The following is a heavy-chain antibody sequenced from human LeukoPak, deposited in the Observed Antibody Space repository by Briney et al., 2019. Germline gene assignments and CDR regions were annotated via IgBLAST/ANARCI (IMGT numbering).Heavy chain of an antibody. V-gene: IGHV5-51*01. CDR2: IYPGDSDT. J-gene: IGHJ4*02. CDR3: ARAPTSVSNPYYFDY. CDR1: GSIFSNYW. Sequence: GASLQISCKASGSIFSNYWIGWVRQLPGKGLEWMGIIYPGDSDTRYSPSFQGQVTISADKSITTGYLQWSSLKASDTAMYYCARAPTSVSNPYYFDYWGQGALVTVSS. D-gene: IGHD4-11*01.